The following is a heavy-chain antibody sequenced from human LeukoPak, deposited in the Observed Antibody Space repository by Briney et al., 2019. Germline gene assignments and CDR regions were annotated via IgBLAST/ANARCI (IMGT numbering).Heavy chain of an antibody. V-gene: IGHV4-38-2*02. J-gene: IGHJ4*02. CDR1: GTFIRNGNY. CDR2: IYHSGST. Sequence: SETLSLTCSVSGTFIRNGNYWGWIRQPPGQGLEWIGTIYHSGSTSNNPSLKSRVTISVDTSKNQFSLRLSSVTAADTALYYCARRSTVLTADYEDWGQGTLVTVSA. D-gene: IGHD4-23*01. CDR3: ARRSTVLTADYED.